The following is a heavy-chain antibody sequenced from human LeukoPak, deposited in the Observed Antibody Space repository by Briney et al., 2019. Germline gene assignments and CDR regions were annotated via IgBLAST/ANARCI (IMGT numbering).Heavy chain of an antibody. CDR3: ARYYYDSSGYYRSYYYYYMDV. J-gene: IGHJ6*03. CDR2: INPNSGGT. D-gene: IGHD3-22*01. V-gene: IGHV1-2*02. Sequence: ASVKVSCKASGYTFTGYYMHWVRQAPGQGLEWMGWINPNSGGTNYAQKLQGRVTMTTDTSTSTAYMELRSLRSDDTAVYYCARYYYDSSGYYRSYYYYYMDVWGKGTTVTISS. CDR1: GYTFTGYY.